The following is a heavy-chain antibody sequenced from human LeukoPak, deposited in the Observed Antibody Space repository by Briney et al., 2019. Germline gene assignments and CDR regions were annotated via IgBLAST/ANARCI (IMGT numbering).Heavy chain of an antibody. Sequence: SETLSLTCTVSGGSISSGGYYWSWIRQPPGKGLEWIGYIYHSGSTYYNPSLKSRVTISVDRSKNQFSLKLSSVTAADTAVYYCARGLGGYQWPYFDYWGQGTLVTVSS. D-gene: IGHD6-19*01. J-gene: IGHJ4*02. V-gene: IGHV4-30-2*01. CDR3: ARGLGGYQWPYFDY. CDR2: IYHSGST. CDR1: GGSISSGGYY.